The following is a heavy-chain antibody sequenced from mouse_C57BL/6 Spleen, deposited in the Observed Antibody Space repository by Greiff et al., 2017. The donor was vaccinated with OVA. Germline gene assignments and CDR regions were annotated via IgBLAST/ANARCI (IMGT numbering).Heavy chain of an antibody. V-gene: IGHV1-55*01. CDR1: GYTFTSYW. CDR2: IYPGSGST. D-gene: IGHD2-3*01. Sequence: VQLQQPGAELVKPGASVKMSCKASGYTFTSYWITWVKQRPGQGLEWIGDIYPGSGSTNYNEKFKSKATLTVDTSSSKAYMQLSSLTSEDSSVYYCAIKIYDGTGFAYWGQGTLVTVSA. CDR3: AIKIYDGTGFAY. J-gene: IGHJ3*01.